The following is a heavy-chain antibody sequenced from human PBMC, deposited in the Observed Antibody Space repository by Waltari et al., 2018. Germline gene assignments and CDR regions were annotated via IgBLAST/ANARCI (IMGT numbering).Heavy chain of an antibody. CDR1: GFTFSDFS. CDR2: IYSTGSTI. D-gene: IGHD5-12*01. CDR3: ARGYRKAFDI. J-gene: IGHJ3*02. Sequence: EVQLVESGGGLVQPGGSLRLSRAASGFTFSDFSMNWVRQAPGKGLEWVSYIYSTGSTIYYADSVKGRFTISRDNAQNSLYLQMNSLRADDTAVYYCARGYRKAFDIWGQGTMVTVSS. V-gene: IGHV3-48*04.